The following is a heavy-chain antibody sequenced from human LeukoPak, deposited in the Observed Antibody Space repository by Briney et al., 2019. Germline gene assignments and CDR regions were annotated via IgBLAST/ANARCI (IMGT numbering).Heavy chain of an antibody. V-gene: IGHV1-69*01. CDR2: VIPIFGTA. D-gene: IGHD4-17*01. CDR3: ARVYGDEKGGSAFDI. J-gene: IGHJ3*02. Sequence: SVKVSCKASGGTFSSYAISWVRHAPGQGLEWMGGVIPIFGTANYAQKFQGRVTITADESTSTAYKELSSLRSEDTAVYYCARVYGDEKGGSAFDIWGQGTMVTVSS. CDR1: GGTFSSYA.